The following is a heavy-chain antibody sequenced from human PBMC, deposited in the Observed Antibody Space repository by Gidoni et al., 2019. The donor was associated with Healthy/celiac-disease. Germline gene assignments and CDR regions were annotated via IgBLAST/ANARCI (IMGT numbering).Heavy chain of an antibody. Sequence: GISWVRQAPGQGLEWMGWISAYNGNTNYAQKLQGRVTMTTDTSTSTAYMELRSLRSDDTAVYYCARDRTTGEVDYWGQGTLVTVSS. V-gene: IGHV1-18*01. CDR1: G. CDR3: ARDRTTGEVDY. CDR2: ISAYNGNT. D-gene: IGHD7-27*01. J-gene: IGHJ4*02.